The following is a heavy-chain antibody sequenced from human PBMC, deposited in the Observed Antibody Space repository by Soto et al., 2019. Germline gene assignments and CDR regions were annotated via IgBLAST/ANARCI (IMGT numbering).Heavy chain of an antibody. CDR1: VFTVGNNY. CDR3: AKDLRGTTVTPRGFFVHYGMDV. D-gene: IGHD4-4*01. J-gene: IGHJ6*02. V-gene: IGHV3-30*18. Sequence: PGGSLRLSCAASVFTVGNNYMSWVRQAPGKGLEWVAVISYDGSNKYYADSVKGRFTISRDNSKNTLYLQMNSLRAEDTAVYYCAKDLRGTTVTPRGFFVHYGMDVWGQGTTVTVSS. CDR2: ISYDGSNK.